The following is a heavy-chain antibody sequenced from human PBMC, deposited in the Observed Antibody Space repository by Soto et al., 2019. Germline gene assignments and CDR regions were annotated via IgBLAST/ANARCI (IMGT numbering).Heavy chain of an antibody. CDR1: GFTFTISA. CDR3: AADDPNNWNVGGADYYYGMDV. CDR2: IVVGSGNT. V-gene: IGHV1-58*01. J-gene: IGHJ6*02. D-gene: IGHD1-20*01. Sequence: SVKVSCKASGFTFTISAVQWVLQARGQRLEWIGWIVVGSGNTNYAQKFQERVTITRDMSTSTAYMELSSLRSEDTAVYYCAADDPNNWNVGGADYYYGMDVWGQGTTVTVSS.